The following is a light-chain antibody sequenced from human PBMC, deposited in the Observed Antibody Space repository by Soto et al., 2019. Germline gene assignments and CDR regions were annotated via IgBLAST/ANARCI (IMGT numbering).Light chain of an antibody. Sequence: QSVLTQPPSASGTPGQRVTISCSGSNSNIGSNTVNWYQQLPGTAPKLLIYYDNLRPSGVPDRISGSKSGTSASLAISGRQSDDEADYYCAAWDDSRNGRVFGTGTKVTVL. CDR2: YDN. V-gene: IGLV1-44*01. J-gene: IGLJ1*01. CDR3: AAWDDSRNGRV. CDR1: NSNIGSNT.